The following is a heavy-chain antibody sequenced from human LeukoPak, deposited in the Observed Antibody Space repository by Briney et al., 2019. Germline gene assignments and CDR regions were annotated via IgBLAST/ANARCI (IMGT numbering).Heavy chain of an antibody. CDR1: GASISSSY. V-gene: IGHV4-4*07. Sequence: SETLSLTCTVSGASISSSYCTLIRQPAGEGLEWIGRISSGGSTTYNPSFKSRVTMSLDTSKKQFSLNLTSVTAADTAVYYCARDQTYYVSSGYYYVTYLQHWGQGILVTVSS. CDR3: ARDQTYYVSSGYYYVTYLQH. CDR2: ISSGGST. J-gene: IGHJ1*01. D-gene: IGHD3-22*01.